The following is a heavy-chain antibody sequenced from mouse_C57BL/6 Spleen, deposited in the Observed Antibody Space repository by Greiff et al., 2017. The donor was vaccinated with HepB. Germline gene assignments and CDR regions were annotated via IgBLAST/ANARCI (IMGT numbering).Heavy chain of an antibody. D-gene: IGHD2-3*01. J-gene: IGHJ4*01. V-gene: IGHV1-54*01. CDR1: GYAFTNYL. CDR2: INPGSGGT. Sequence: VQLQQPVAELVRPGTSVKVSCKASGYAFTNYLIEWVKQRPGQGLEWIGVINPGSGGTNYNEKFKGKATLTADKSSSTAYMQLSSLTSEDSAVYFCAREDGYYEAMDYWGQGTSVTVSS. CDR3: AREDGYYEAMDY.